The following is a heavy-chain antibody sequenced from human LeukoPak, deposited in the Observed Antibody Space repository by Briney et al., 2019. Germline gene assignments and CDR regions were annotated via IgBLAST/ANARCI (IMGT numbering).Heavy chain of an antibody. V-gene: IGHV4-59*08. D-gene: IGHD3-3*01. Sequence: SETLSLTCSVSGGSLSTYYWSWIRQPPGKVLEWIGYISYSGNANYNASLETRATISVDTSKNLFSLRLSSVTAADTAVYYCARHQSGSTYAYWAQGILVTVSS. J-gene: IGHJ4*02. CDR2: ISYSGNA. CDR3: ARHQSGSTYAY. CDR1: GGSLSTYY.